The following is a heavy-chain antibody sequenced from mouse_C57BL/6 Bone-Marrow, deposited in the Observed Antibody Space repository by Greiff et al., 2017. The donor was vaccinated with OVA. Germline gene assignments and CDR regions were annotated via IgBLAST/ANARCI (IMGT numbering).Heavy chain of an antibody. CDR1: GYSFTDYN. V-gene: IGHV1-18*01. D-gene: IGHD1-1*01. J-gene: IGHJ3*01. Sequence: VQLQQSGPELVKPGASVKISCKASGYSFTDYNMNWVKQSHGKSLEWIGVINPNNGGTIYNQKFKGKATLTVDKSSSTAYMELRSLTSEDTAVYYCARVGYYGSFAWFAYWGQGTLVTVSA. CDR3: ARVGYYGSFAWFAY. CDR2: INPNNGGT.